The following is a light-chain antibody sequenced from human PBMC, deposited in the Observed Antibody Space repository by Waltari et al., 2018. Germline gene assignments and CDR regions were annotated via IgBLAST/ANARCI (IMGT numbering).Light chain of an antibody. CDR3: QQRSNWPPIT. V-gene: IGKV3-11*01. CDR2: AAS. J-gene: IGKJ5*01. Sequence: EIVLTQSPATLSLSPGERATLSCRASQSVSSYLAWYQQKPGQAPRLLIYAASTRATGIPARFSGSGSGTDFPLTISSLEPEDFAVYYCQQRSNWPPITFGQGTRLEIK. CDR1: QSVSSY.